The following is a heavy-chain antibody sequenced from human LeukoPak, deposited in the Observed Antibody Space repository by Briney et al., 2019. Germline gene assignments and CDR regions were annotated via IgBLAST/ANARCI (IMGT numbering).Heavy chain of an antibody. CDR3: ARALNYDILTGYCDY. CDR2: ISSSGSTI. Sequence: PGGSLRLSCAASGFTFSSYEMNWVRQAPGKGLEWVSYISSSGSTIYYADSVKGRFTISRDNAKNSLYLQMNSLRAEDTAVYYCARALNYDILTGYCDYWGQGTLVTVSS. J-gene: IGHJ4*02. CDR1: GFTFSSYE. V-gene: IGHV3-48*03. D-gene: IGHD3-9*01.